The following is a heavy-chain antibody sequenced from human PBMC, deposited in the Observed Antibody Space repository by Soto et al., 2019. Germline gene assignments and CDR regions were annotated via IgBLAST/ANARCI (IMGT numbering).Heavy chain of an antibody. CDR3: VRQLGGSAGY. CDR1: GFTFSSFE. J-gene: IGHJ4*02. Sequence: PGGSLRLSCAASGFTFSSFEMNWVRQAPGKGLEWVSYISSSASIIYYADSVKGRFTISRDNAKNSLYLQMNSLRAEDTAVYHCVRQLGGSAGYWGQGTLVTVSS. D-gene: IGHD3-3*01. V-gene: IGHV3-48*03. CDR2: ISSSASII.